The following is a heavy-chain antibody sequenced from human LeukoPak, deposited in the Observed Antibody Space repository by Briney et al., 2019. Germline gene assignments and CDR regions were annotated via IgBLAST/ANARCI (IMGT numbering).Heavy chain of an antibody. CDR1: GFTFSSYE. Sequence: GGSLRLSCAASGFTFSSYEMNWVRQAPGKGLEWVSYISSSGSTIYYADSVKGRFTISRDNAKSTVHLQMNSLRAEDTAVYYCARGGYGAHMGWGQGTLVTVSS. CDR3: ARGGYGAHMG. D-gene: IGHD5-18*01. CDR2: ISSSGSTI. V-gene: IGHV3-48*03. J-gene: IGHJ4*02.